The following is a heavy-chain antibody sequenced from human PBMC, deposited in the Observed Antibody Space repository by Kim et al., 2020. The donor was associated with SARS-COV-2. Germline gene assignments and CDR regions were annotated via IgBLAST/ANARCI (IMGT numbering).Heavy chain of an antibody. V-gene: IGHV3-23*01. CDR3: AKRRHESSGMFDY. J-gene: IGHJ4*02. CDR1: GFTLSSYS. D-gene: IGHD1-26*01. Sequence: GGSLRLSCAASGFTLSSYSMSWVRQAAGEGLEWVSTITGSGDNTYYADSVKGRFTISRDNSKETLDLQLNSLRAEDTAIYYCAKRRHESSGMFDYWGQGTLVTVSS. CDR2: ITGSGDNT.